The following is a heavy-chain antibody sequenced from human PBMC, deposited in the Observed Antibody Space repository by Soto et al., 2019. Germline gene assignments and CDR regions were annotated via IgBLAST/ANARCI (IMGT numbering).Heavy chain of an antibody. V-gene: IGHV4-61*01. CDR1: GGSVSSENYY. CDR2: IYYLGGT. J-gene: IGHJ6*02. D-gene: IGHD4-4*01. CDR3: SNPVGDSNNF. Sequence: QVQLQESGPGLVKPSETLSLTCTVSGGSVSSENYYWSWVRQPPGKGLEWIGYIYYLGGTKYNPSLRSRVTMSLDTSMNQFSLKLNSVTVAYTAVYYCSNPVGDSNNFWGQGTSVTVSS.